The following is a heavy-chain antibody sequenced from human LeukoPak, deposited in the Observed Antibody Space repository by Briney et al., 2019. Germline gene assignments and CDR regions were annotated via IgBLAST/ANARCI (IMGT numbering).Heavy chain of an antibody. CDR3: ARDPGAYFDY. CDR2: INTDGSST. CDR1: GFTFTNYW. Sequence: GGSLRLSCAASGFTFTNYWMHWVRQAPGKGLQWVSHINTDGSSTNYADSVKGRFTISRDNAKNTLYLQMSSLRAEDTAAYYCARDPGAYFDYWGQGTLVTVSS. J-gene: IGHJ4*02. V-gene: IGHV3-74*01. D-gene: IGHD3-16*01.